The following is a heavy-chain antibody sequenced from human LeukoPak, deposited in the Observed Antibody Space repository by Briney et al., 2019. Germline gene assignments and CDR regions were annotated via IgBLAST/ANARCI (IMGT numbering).Heavy chain of an antibody. J-gene: IGHJ3*02. CDR2: VHPSDLYT. Sequence: GESLKISCQGSGYNFTTHWISWVRQMPGKGLEWMGRVHPSDLYTKYSPSFQGQVTISADKSISTAYLQWSSLKASDTAMYYCARHRYYDILTGYPNDAFDIWGQGTMVTVSS. D-gene: IGHD3-9*01. CDR1: GYNFTTHW. CDR3: ARHRYYDILTGYPNDAFDI. V-gene: IGHV5-10-1*04.